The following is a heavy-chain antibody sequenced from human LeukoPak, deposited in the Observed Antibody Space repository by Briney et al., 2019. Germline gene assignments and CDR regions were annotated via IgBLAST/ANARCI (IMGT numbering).Heavy chain of an antibody. V-gene: IGHV3-53*01. J-gene: IGHJ6*03. CDR2: IYSDNT. CDR1: GFTVSSNS. CDR3: ARAPYYYGSVSYSPDYYYYMDV. Sequence: PGGSLRLTCTVSGFTVSSNSMSWVRQAPGKGLEWVSFIYSDNTHYSDSVKGRFTISRDNSKNTLYLQMNSLRAEDTAVYYCARAPYYYGSVSYSPDYYYYMDVWGKGTTVTVSS. D-gene: IGHD3-10*01.